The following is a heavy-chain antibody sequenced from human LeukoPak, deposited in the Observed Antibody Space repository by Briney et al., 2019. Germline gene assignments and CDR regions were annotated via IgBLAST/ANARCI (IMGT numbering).Heavy chain of an antibody. Sequence: ASVKVSCRTSIYTFIGYYMHWVRQAPGQGLEWMGWINPNSGGTHYAQKFQGRVTMTRDTSISTGYMELSRLRSDDTAVYYCARGIVVVVAATQDYWGQGTLVTVSS. CDR3: ARGIVVVVAATQDY. V-gene: IGHV1-2*02. D-gene: IGHD2-15*01. CDR2: INPNSGGT. J-gene: IGHJ4*02. CDR1: IYTFIGYY.